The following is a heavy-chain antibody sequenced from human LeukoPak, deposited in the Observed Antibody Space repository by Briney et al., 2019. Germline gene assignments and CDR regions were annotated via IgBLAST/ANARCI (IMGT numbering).Heavy chain of an antibody. CDR2: IYYSGST. Sequence: SETLSLTCTVSGGSITSSSYYWGWIRQPPGKGLEWIATIYYSGSTYYNPSLKSRVTISVDTSKNQFSLKLSSVTAADTAVYYCARDRGFGELLGAFDIWGQGTMVTVSS. D-gene: IGHD3-10*01. V-gene: IGHV4-39*07. CDR1: GGSITSSSYY. J-gene: IGHJ3*02. CDR3: ARDRGFGELLGAFDI.